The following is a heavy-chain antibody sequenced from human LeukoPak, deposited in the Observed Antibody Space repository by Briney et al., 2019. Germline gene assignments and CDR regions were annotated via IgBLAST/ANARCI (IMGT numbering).Heavy chain of an antibody. J-gene: IGHJ3*02. CDR2: INPNSGDT. D-gene: IGHD6-13*01. CDR3: ARSWYIAAAGTVKDAFDI. Sequence: ASVKVSCKASGYTFTGYYMHWVRQAPGQGLEWMGWINPNSGDTNFAQKFQGRVTMTRDTSIRTAYMELSRLRSDDTAVYYCARSWYIAAAGTVKDAFDIWGQGTMVAVSS. CDR1: GYTFTGYY. V-gene: IGHV1-2*02.